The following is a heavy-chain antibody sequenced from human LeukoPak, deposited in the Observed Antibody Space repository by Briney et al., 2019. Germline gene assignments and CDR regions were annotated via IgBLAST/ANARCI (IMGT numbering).Heavy chain of an antibody. D-gene: IGHD3-3*01. CDR2: ISYDGSNK. J-gene: IGHJ3*02. CDR3: AKDLPSTYYDFWSGNAFDI. V-gene: IGHV3-30*18. CDR1: GFTFSSYG. Sequence: GGSLRLSCAASGFTFSSYGMHWVRQAPGKGLEWVAVISYDGSNKYYADSVKGRFTISRDNSKNTLYLQMNSLRAEDTAVYYCAKDLPSTYYDFWSGNAFDIWGQGTMVTVSS.